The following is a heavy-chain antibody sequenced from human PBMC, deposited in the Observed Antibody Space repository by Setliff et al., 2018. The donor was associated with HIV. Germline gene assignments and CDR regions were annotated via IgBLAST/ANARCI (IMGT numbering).Heavy chain of an antibody. Sequence: GGSLRLSCAASGFLFSDYTLNWVRQAPGKELEWVASIKSDGSYTLHAEVAKGRFTVYMEVRSLRFDDTAVYYCARGRRVVPAAESNWFDPWGQGTLVTVSS. CDR2: IKSDGSYT. CDR1: GFLFSDYT. CDR3: AESNWFDP. J-gene: IGHJ5*02. D-gene: IGHD2-2*01. V-gene: IGHV3-21*04.